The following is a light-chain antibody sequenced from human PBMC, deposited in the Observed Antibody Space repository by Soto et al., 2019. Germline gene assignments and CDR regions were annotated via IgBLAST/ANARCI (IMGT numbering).Light chain of an antibody. V-gene: IGLV1-44*01. CDR2: SNN. CDR3: AAWDDSLNGLYV. CDR1: SSNIGSNT. J-gene: IGLJ1*01. Sequence: VLTPPPSASGTPGQRVTISCSGSSSNIGSNTVNWYQQLPGTAPKLLIYSNNQRPSGVPDRFSGSKSGTSASLAISGLQSEDEADYYCAAWDDSLNGLYVFGTGTKVTVL.